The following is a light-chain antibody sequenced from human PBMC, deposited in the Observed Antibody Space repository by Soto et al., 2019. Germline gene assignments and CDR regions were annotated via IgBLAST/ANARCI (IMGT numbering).Light chain of an antibody. V-gene: IGLV2-23*01. CDR3: CSYAGS. CDR1: SSDVGSYNL. Sequence: QSALTQPASVSGSPGQSITISCTGTSSDVGSYNLVSWYQQHPGKAHKLMTYEGTKRPSGVSNRFSVSKSGNTASLTISGLQAEDEADYYCCSYAGSFGGGTKLTVL. CDR2: EGT. J-gene: IGLJ2*01.